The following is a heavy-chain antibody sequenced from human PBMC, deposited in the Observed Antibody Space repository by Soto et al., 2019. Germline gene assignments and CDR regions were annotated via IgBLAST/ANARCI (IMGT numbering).Heavy chain of an antibody. CDR1: GGTFSSYA. V-gene: IGHV1-69*06. CDR2: IIPIFGTA. D-gene: IGHD6-13*01. Sequence: SGKVSCKASGGTFSSYAISWVRQAPGQGLEWMGGIIPIFGTANYAQKFQGRVTITADKSTSTAYMELSSLRSEDTAVYYCARGSSSSPRGYYYYYYSMDVWGQGTTVTVSS. J-gene: IGHJ6*02. CDR3: ARGSSSSPRGYYYYYYSMDV.